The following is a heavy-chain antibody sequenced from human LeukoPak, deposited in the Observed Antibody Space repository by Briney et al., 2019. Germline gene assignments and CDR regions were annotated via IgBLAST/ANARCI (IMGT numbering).Heavy chain of an antibody. CDR2: ISTYNANT. Sequence: ASVKVSCKASGYTFTSYTITWVRQAPGQGLEWMGWISTYNANTHYAQKFQGRVTMTTDTSTSTAYMELSSLSSEDTAVYYCAREGWDSSGFIDYWGQGTLVTVSS. V-gene: IGHV1-18*01. D-gene: IGHD3-22*01. CDR1: GYTFTSYT. J-gene: IGHJ4*02. CDR3: AREGWDSSGFIDY.